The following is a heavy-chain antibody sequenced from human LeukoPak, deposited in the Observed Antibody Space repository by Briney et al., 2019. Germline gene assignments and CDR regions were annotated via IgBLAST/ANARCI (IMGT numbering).Heavy chain of an antibody. J-gene: IGHJ4*02. CDR3: ARRRYDFWSGSPLDY. D-gene: IGHD3-3*01. CDR2: IYHSGST. V-gene: IGHV4-38-2*01. Sequence: SETLPLTCAVSGSSISSGYYWDWIRQPPGKGLEWIGSIYHSGSTYYNTSLKGRVTISLDMSKNQFSLRLRSVTAADTAMYYCARRRYDFWSGSPLDYWGRGTQVTASS. CDR1: GSSISSGYY.